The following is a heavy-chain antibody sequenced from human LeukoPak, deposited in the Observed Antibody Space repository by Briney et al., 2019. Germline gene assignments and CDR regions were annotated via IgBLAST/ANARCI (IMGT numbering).Heavy chain of an antibody. CDR1: GGSISSGGYY. J-gene: IGHJ4*02. CDR3: ARGTYYYDSSGYWPLTFHY. CDR2: IYYSGST. V-gene: IGHV4-31*11. D-gene: IGHD3-22*01. Sequence: PSETLSLTCAVSGGSISSGGYYWSWIRQHPGKGLEWIGYIYYSGSTYYNPSLKSRVTISLGTSKNQFSLKLSSVTAADTAVYYCARGTYYYDSSGYWPLTFHYGGQGTLVTVSS.